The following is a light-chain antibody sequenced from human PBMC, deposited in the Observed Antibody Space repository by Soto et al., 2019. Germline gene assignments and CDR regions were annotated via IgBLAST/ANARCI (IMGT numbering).Light chain of an antibody. CDR1: SSDVGSYNL. CDR2: EGT. CDR3: CSFAGSSTPYV. J-gene: IGLJ1*01. V-gene: IGLV2-23*01. Sequence: SVLTQPASVSGSPGQSITISCTGTSSDVGSYNLVSWYQQHPGKAPKLMIYEGTKRPSGVSNRFSGSKSGNTASLTISGLQAEDEAVYYCCSFAGSSTPYVFGTGTKVTVL.